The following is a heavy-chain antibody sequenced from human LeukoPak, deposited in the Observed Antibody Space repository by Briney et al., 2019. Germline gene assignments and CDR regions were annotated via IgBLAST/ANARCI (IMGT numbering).Heavy chain of an antibody. J-gene: IGHJ5*02. CDR2: IYYSGST. CDR3: ARLGVGYSSGWVDP. Sequence: SGTLSLTCTVSGGSISSSHWWSWVRQPPGKGLEWIGYIYYSGSTNYNPSLKSRVTISVDTSKNQFSLKLSSVTAADTAVYYCARLGVGYSSGWVDPWGQGTLVTVSS. V-gene: IGHV4-4*02. CDR1: GGSISSSHW. D-gene: IGHD6-19*01.